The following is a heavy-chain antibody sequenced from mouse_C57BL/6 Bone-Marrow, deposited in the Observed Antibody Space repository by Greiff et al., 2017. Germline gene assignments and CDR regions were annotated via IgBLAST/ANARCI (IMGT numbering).Heavy chain of an antibody. V-gene: IGHV14-4*01. Sequence: EVQLQQSGAELVRPGASVKLSCTASGFNIKDDYIHWVKQRPEQGLEWIGWIDPEIGDTEYASKFQGKATITSDTSSNTAYLQLSSLTSEDTAVYDCSPFDGNYFDFRGEGTPLTVAS. CDR3: SPFDGNYFDF. D-gene: IGHD2-3*01. CDR1: GFNIKDDY. CDR2: IDPEIGDT. J-gene: IGHJ2*01.